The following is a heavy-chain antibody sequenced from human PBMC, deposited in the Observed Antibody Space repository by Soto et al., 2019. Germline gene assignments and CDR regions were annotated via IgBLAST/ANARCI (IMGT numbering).Heavy chain of an antibody. CDR3: ARDKITGLFDY. D-gene: IGHD2-8*02. CDR1: GGSFSGYY. Sequence: QVQLQQWGAGLLKPSETLSLTCAVYGGSFSGYYWTWIRQPPGTGLEWIGEINHSGSTNYNPSLKSRGTISVDTSKNQFSLKLTSVTAADTAVYYCARDKITGLFDYWGEGALGSVSS. V-gene: IGHV4-34*01. CDR2: INHSGST. J-gene: IGHJ4*02.